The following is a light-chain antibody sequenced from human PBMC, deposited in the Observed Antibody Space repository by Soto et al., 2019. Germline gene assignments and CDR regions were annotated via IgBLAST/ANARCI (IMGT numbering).Light chain of an antibody. CDR3: QQTYSVPHS. CDR2: GTS. CDR1: QGISSN. V-gene: IGKV1-39*01. J-gene: IGKJ2*03. Sequence: QLTQSPSSLSASVGDRVTITCRASQGISSNLAWYQQKPGRAPKLLIHGTSKLESGVPLRFSGGGSGTDFTLNISSLQPEDFATYYCQQTYSVPHSFGQGTKLEIK.